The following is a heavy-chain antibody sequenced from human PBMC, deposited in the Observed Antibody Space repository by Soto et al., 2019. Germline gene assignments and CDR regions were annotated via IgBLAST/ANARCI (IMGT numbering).Heavy chain of an antibody. CDR2: IYHSGST. D-gene: IGHD1-26*01. J-gene: IGHJ6*02. CDR1: GYSISSGYY. CDR3: ATYSMGVYYGMDV. V-gene: IGHV4-38-2*01. Sequence: SETLSLTCAVSGYSISSGYYWGWIRHPPGKGLEWIGSIYHSGSTYYNPSLKSRVTISVDTSKNQFSLKLSSVTAADTAVYYCATYSMGVYYGMDVWGQGTTVTVSS.